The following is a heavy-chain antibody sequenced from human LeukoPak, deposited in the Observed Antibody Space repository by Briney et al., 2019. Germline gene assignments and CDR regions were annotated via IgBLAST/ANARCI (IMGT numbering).Heavy chain of an antibody. CDR2: ISWQSRTR. V-gene: IGHV3-9*01. CDR3: VKDRDFWSGLDV. J-gene: IGHJ6*02. CDR1: RFFFDDYG. Sequence: GGSLRLSCVASRFFFDDYGMHWVRQVPGKGLEWVSGISWQSRTRKYADSVRGRFTISRDNAKNSLYLQMNSLKLEDTALYYCVKDRDFWSGLDVWGQGTMVTVS. D-gene: IGHD3-3*01.